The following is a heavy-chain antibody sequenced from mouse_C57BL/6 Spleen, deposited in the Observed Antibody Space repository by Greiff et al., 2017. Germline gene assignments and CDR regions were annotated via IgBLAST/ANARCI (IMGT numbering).Heavy chain of an antibody. CDR3: ARRAYDYDPYYAMDD. J-gene: IGHJ4*01. CDR2: IHPNSGST. CDR1: GYTFTSYW. D-gene: IGHD2-4*01. Sequence: QVQLQQPGAELVKPGASVKLSCKASGYTFTSYWMHWVKQRPGQGLEWIGMIHPNSGSTTYNETFKSKATLTVDKSSSTAYMQLSSLTSEDSAVXYGARRAYDYDPYYAMDDWGQGTSVTVSS. V-gene: IGHV1-64*01.